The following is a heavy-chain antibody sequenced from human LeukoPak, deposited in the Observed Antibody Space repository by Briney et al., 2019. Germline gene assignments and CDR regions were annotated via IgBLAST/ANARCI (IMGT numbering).Heavy chain of an antibody. V-gene: IGHV4-39*07. J-gene: IGHJ4*02. D-gene: IGHD3-22*01. Sequence: SETLSLTCTVSGGSISTSNYYWGWIRQPPGKGLEWIGNIFYSGSTYYNPSLKSRVTISADTSKNQFSLKLSSVTAADTAVYYCARRGRYYYDSSGYTFWGQGTLVTVSS. CDR2: IFYSGST. CDR3: ARRGRYYYDSSGYTF. CDR1: GGSISTSNYY.